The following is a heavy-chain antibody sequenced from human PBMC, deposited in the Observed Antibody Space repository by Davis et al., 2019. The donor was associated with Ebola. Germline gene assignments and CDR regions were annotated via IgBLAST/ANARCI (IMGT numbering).Heavy chain of an antibody. CDR1: GFSLRNARIS. V-gene: IGHV4-61*01. Sequence: SGPTLVKPTETLTLTCTVSGFSLRNARISVSWIRQPPGKGLEWIGYIYYSGSTNYNPSLKSRVTISVDTSKNQFSLKLSSVTAADTAVYYCARGPSIAGFDPWGQGTLVTVSS. J-gene: IGHJ5*02. D-gene: IGHD6-6*01. CDR3: ARGPSIAGFDP. CDR2: IYYSGST.